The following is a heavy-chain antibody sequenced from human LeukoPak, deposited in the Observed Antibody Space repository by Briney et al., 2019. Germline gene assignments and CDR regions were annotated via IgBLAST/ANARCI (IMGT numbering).Heavy chain of an antibody. CDR3: ARDWSKSNWSYYYYGMDV. CDR1: GGTFSSYA. Sequence: SVKVSCKASGGTFSSYAISWMRQAPGQGLEWMGGIIPIFGTANYAQKFQGRVTITADESTSTAYMELSSLRSEDTAVYYCARDWSKSNWSYYYYGMDVWGQGTTVTVPS. D-gene: IGHD1-20*01. CDR2: IIPIFGTA. J-gene: IGHJ6*02. V-gene: IGHV1-69*13.